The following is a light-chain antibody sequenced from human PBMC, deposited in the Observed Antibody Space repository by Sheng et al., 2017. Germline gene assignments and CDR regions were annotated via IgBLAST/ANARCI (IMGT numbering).Light chain of an antibody. CDR2: GAS. J-gene: IGKJ1*01. Sequence: EVEMTQSPATMSVSAGERVTLSCRASQSVRTNLAWYQQKVGQAPRLLIYGASTRATDIPARFSGSGSGTEFSLTISSLQSEDFAVYYCQQYNNWPRTFGPGTKVEIK. V-gene: IGKV3-15*01. CDR1: QSVRTN. CDR3: QQYNNWPRT.